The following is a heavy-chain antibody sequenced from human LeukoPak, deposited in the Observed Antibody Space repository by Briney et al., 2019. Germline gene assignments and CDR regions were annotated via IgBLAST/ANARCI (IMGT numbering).Heavy chain of an antibody. J-gene: IGHJ5*02. V-gene: IGHV4-59*08. D-gene: IGHD1-26*01. Sequence: SETLSLTCTVSGGSISSYYWSWIRQPPGKGLEWLGYIYYSGSTNYNPSLKSRVTISVDTSKNQFSLKLSSVTAADTAVYYCARHNGGSYSSFDPWGQGTLVTVSS. CDR1: GGSISSYY. CDR2: IYYSGST. CDR3: ARHNGGSYSSFDP.